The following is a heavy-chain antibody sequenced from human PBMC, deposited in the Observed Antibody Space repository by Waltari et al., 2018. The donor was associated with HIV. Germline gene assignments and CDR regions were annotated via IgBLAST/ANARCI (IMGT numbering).Heavy chain of an antibody. V-gene: IGHV3-30-3*01. CDR2: ISWDGSNK. CDR1: GFTFNPYA. Sequence: QVQLVESGGGVVQPGRSLTLPCAAAGFTFNPYALHWVRQAPGKGLEWVAVISWDGSNKHYADSVKGRCTISRDNSRNSLYLQMSSLRAEDTAVYYCGREGDYYDSSPFDYWGQGTLVTVSS. CDR3: GREGDYYDSSPFDY. J-gene: IGHJ4*02. D-gene: IGHD3-22*01.